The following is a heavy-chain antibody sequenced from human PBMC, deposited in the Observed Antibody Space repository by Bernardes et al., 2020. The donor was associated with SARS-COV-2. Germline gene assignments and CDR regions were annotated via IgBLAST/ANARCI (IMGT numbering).Heavy chain of an antibody. V-gene: IGHV3-23*01. CDR3: ARHRSGSYPYYYYAMDV. CDR2: INGIGGDT. Sequence: GESLKISCKGSGYSFTSYAMTWVRQAPGKGLDWVSGINGIGGDTYYADSVKGRFTISRDNSKNTLYLQLNSLRAEDTAVYFCARHRSGSYPYYYYAMDVWGQGTTVTVSS. J-gene: IGHJ6*02. CDR1: GYSFTSYA. D-gene: IGHD1-26*01.